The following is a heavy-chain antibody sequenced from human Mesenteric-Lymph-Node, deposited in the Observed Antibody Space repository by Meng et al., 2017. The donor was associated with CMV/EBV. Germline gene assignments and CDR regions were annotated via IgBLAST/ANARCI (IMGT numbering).Heavy chain of an antibody. CDR3: ARDNWNHGPSFDP. J-gene: IGHJ5*02. Sequence: ASVKVSCKASGGTFSSYAISWVRQAPGQGLEWMGWISAYNGNTNYAQKLQGRVTMTTDTSTSTAYMELRSLRSDDTAVYYCARDNWNHGPSFDPWGQGTLVTVSS. CDR1: GGTFSSYA. CDR2: ISAYNGNT. D-gene: IGHD1-14*01. V-gene: IGHV1-18*01.